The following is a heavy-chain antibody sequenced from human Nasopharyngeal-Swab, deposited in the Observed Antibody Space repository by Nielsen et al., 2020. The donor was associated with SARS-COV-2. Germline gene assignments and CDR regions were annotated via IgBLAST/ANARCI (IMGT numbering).Heavy chain of an antibody. CDR2: LNHSGNT. J-gene: IGHJ4*02. CDR3: ARGIVVDSSSWYPSYFDY. Sequence: SESLCVICAGYGGSFSGDYWSWIRKPPWKWRWWIGELNHSGNTNYNPSLKSRVTISGDTSKNQFSLKLNSETAAVTAVYYCARGIVVDSSSWYPSYFDYWGQGTLVTVSS. V-gene: IGHV4-34*01. CDR1: GGSFSGDY. D-gene: IGHD6-13*01.